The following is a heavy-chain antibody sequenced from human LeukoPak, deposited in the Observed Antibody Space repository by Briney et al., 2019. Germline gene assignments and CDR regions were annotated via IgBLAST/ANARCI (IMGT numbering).Heavy chain of an antibody. CDR3: ARSYSGYDYLDY. V-gene: IGHV5-10-1*01. CDR1: RYSFPSYW. CDR2: IDPSDSYT. Sequence: GESLRISCQVSRYSFPSYWITWVRQMPGKGLEWMGRIDPSDSYTNYSPSFQGHVTISADKSISTAYLQWSSLKASDTAMYYCARSYSGYDYLDYWGQGTLVTVSS. J-gene: IGHJ4*02. D-gene: IGHD5-12*01.